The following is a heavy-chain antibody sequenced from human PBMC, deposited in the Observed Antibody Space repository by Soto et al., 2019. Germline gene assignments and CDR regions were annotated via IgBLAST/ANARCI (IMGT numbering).Heavy chain of an antibody. Sequence: SETLSLTCAVSCGSISSGGYSWSWIRQPPGKGLEWIGYIYHSGSTYYNPSLKSRVTISVDRSKNQFSLELSSLRSEDTAVYYCARDPGYSYGNTWGQGTLVTVSS. J-gene: IGHJ5*02. D-gene: IGHD5-18*01. V-gene: IGHV4-30-2*01. CDR2: IYHSGST. CDR1: CGSISSGGYS. CDR3: ARDPGYSYGNT.